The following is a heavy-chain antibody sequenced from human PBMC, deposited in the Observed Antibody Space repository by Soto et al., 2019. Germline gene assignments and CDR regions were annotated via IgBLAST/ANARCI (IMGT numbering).Heavy chain of an antibody. Sequence: QVQLVQSGAEVKKPGSSVKVSCKASGGTFSSYAISWVRQAPGQGLEWMGGIIPIFGTANYAQKFQGRGTITADESTSTAYMERRSLRSEVTAVYYCALYYYHTSRGYYFDYWGQGILVTVSS. CDR2: IIPIFGTA. CDR3: ALYYYHTSRGYYFDY. J-gene: IGHJ4*02. D-gene: IGHD3-22*01. CDR1: GGTFSSYA. V-gene: IGHV1-69*01.